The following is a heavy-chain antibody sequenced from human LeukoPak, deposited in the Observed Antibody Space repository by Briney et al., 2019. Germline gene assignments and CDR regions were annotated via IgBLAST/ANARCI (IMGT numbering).Heavy chain of an antibody. Sequence: GASVKVSCQASGFTFTSSAVHWVRQARGQRLEWIGWIVVGSGNTNYAQKFQERVTITRDMSTSTAYMELSSLRYEDTAVYYCAAAPGYYYDSSGYSDLRFDYWGQGTLVTVSS. J-gene: IGHJ4*02. D-gene: IGHD3-22*01. CDR3: AAAPGYYYDSSGYSDLRFDY. V-gene: IGHV1-58*01. CDR2: IVVGSGNT. CDR1: GFTFTSSA.